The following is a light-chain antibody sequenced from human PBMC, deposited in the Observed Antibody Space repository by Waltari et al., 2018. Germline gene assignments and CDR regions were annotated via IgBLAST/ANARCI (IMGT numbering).Light chain of an antibody. CDR1: SSDVGRYNL. CDR3: CSYAGSSTFAV. Sequence: QSALTQPASVSGSPGQSLTISCPGTSSDVGRYNLVSWYQQHPGKAPKLMIYEVSKRPSGVSNRFSGSKSGNTASLTISGLQAEDEADYYCCSYAGSSTFAVFGGGTKLTVL. J-gene: IGLJ2*01. CDR2: EVS. V-gene: IGLV2-23*02.